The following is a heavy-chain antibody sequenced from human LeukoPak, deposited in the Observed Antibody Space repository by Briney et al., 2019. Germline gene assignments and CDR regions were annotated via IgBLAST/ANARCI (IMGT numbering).Heavy chain of an antibody. CDR1: GGSISSGGYY. D-gene: IGHD2-15*01. CDR2: IYYSGST. CDR3: ATNSGGSCYSKTPRSYEFDP. Sequence: SETLSLTCTVSGGSISSGGYYWSWIRQHPGKGLEWIGYIYYSGSTYYNPSLKSRVTISVDTSKNQFSLKLSSVTAADTAVYYCATNSGGSCYSKTPRSYEFDPWGQGTLVTVSS. V-gene: IGHV4-31*03. J-gene: IGHJ5*02.